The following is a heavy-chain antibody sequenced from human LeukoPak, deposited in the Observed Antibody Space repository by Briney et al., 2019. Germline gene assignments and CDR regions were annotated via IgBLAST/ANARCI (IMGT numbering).Heavy chain of an antibody. D-gene: IGHD4-17*01. V-gene: IGHV4-39*01. CDR3: ARGGVGDRLSY. CDR1: GGSISNSSYY. CDR2: IYYSGST. J-gene: IGHJ4*02. Sequence: SETLSLTCTVSGGSISNSSYYWGWIRQPPGKGLEWIGSIYYSGSTYYNPSLKSRVTIFIDTSKNQFSLKLTSVTAADTAVYYCARGGVGDRLSYWGQGTLVTVSS.